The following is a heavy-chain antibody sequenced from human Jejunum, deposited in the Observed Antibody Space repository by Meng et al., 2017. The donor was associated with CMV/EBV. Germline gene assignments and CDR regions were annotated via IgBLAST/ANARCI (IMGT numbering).Heavy chain of an antibody. D-gene: IGHD2-2*02. CDR3: ASTLYPKAWLNWFDP. CDR1: GGPVSSYY. Sequence: SGGPVSSYYWSWIRQPPGKGLEWIGYKYYRETAHYNPSLKSRVTISVDTSKNLISLRLDSVTAADTAVYYCASTLYPKAWLNWFDPWGQGTLVTVSS. J-gene: IGHJ5*02. CDR2: KYYRETA. V-gene: IGHV4-59*02.